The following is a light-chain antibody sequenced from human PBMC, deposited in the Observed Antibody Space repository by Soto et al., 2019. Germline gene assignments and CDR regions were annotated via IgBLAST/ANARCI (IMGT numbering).Light chain of an antibody. Sequence: DIVMTQSPLSLPVTPGEPASISCRSSQSLLHGNGYNYLDWYLQKPGQSPQLLIYLGSNRATGVPDRFSGSVSGTDFTLNISRLEAEDVGVYYCLQTLQTPYTFGQGTKLEIK. CDR2: LGS. CDR1: QSLLHGNGYNY. V-gene: IGKV2-28*01. J-gene: IGKJ2*01. CDR3: LQTLQTPYT.